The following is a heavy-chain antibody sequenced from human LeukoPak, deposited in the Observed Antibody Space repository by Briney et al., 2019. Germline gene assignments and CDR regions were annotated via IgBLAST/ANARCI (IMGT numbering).Heavy chain of an antibody. CDR1: GFTFDDYA. CDR3: AKDTPVGYFDY. J-gene: IGHJ4*02. D-gene: IGHD4-23*01. Sequence: GGSLRLSCAASGFTFDDYAMHWVRQAPGKGLEWVSGISWNSGSIGYADSVKGRFTISRDNAKNSLYLQMNSLRAEDTALYYCAKDTPVGYFDYWGQGTLVIVSS. CDR2: ISWNSGSI. V-gene: IGHV3-9*01.